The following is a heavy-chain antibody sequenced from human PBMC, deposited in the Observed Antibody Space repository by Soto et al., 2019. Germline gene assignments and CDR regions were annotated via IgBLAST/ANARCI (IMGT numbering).Heavy chain of an antibody. J-gene: IGHJ4*02. V-gene: IGHV1-18*01. CDR1: GYMFNTYG. CDR2: ISVYNGNI. D-gene: IGHD3-10*01. CDR3: ARTYGSGDYFLPFEY. Sequence: QVQLLQSGAEVKKPGASVKVSCKASGYMFNTYGITWVRQAPGQGLEWMGWISVYNGNIDYAQKFEGRVTMTIDTSTSPDYMELKSLTSDDTAVYYCARTYGSGDYFLPFEYWGQGTPVSVSS.